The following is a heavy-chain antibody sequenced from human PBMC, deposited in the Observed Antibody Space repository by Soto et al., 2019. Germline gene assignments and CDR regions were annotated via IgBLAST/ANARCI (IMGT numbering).Heavy chain of an antibody. Sequence: SETLSLTCTVSGGSISSYYWSWIRQPPGKGLEWIGYIYYSGSTNYNPSLKSRVTISVDTSKSQFSLKLSSVTAADTAVYYCARHVLSWYFDLWGRGTLVTVSS. V-gene: IGHV4-59*08. CDR2: IYYSGST. J-gene: IGHJ2*01. CDR3: ARHVLSWYFDL. D-gene: IGHD2-15*01. CDR1: GGSISSYY.